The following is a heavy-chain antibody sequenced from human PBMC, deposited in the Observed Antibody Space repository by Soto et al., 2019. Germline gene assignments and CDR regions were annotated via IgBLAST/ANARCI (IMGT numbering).Heavy chain of an antibody. V-gene: IGHV1-2*02. D-gene: IGHD3-10*01. CDR2: INPKSGDT. J-gene: IGHJ1*01. CDR3: ATDDGQYFGSV. CDR1: GYSITAHF. Sequence: QVRLVQSGAEVKKPGASVKVSCKASGYSITAHFLHWVRQAPGEGLEWMGWINPKSGDTDYAQKFQDRVTMSRDTAINTAYRQLRRLTSDDTALYFCATDDGQYFGSVWGQGTLVTVSS.